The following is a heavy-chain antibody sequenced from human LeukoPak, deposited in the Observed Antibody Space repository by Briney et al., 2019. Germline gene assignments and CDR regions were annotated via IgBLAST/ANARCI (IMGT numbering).Heavy chain of an antibody. CDR3: AREDLLVVDY. J-gene: IGHJ4*02. D-gene: IGHD2-15*01. CDR2: ISSNGGST. CDR1: GFTFSSYA. Sequence: GGSLRLSCAASGFTFSSYAMHWVRQAPGKGLEYVSAISSNGGSTYYANSVKGRFTISRDNSKNTLYLQMGSLRAEDMAVYYCAREDLLVVDYWGQGTLVTVSS. V-gene: IGHV3-64*01.